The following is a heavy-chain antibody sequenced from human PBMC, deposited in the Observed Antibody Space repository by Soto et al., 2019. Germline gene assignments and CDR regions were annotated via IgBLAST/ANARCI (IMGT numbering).Heavy chain of an antibody. D-gene: IGHD3-3*01. CDR3: AYDYDFWAASISYDY. CDR2: ISGSGGTT. Sequence: GGYLRLSCAGSGLTLSTCAMSLVRQAPGKGLEWVSGISGSGGTTYYADSVKGRFTISRDNSKNTLYLQMNSLRAEDTAVYYCAYDYDFWAASISYDYWGRRTLVTGSS. CDR1: GLTLSTCA. V-gene: IGHV3-23*01. J-gene: IGHJ4*02.